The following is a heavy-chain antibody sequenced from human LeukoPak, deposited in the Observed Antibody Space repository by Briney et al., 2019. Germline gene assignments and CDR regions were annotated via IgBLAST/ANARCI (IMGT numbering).Heavy chain of an antibody. CDR2: IYHGDSDT. J-gene: IGHJ4*02. CDR1: GCSFTSYW. Sequence: GEALKISCKGSGCSFTSYWIGGVRQMPGKGLEGMGIIYHGDSDTRYSPSFQGQVTISADKCISNAYLQWSCLNASDTAMYYCARGDYGGNRGLDYWGKGTLVTVSS. D-gene: IGHD4-23*01. V-gene: IGHV5-51*01. CDR3: ARGDYGGNRGLDY.